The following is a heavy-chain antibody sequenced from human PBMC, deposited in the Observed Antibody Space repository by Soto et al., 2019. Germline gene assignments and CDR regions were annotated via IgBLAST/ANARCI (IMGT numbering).Heavy chain of an antibody. D-gene: IGHD3-3*01. CDR2: IYSSGST. Sequence: SETLSLTCTVSGGSISSYNYYWGWIRQPPGKGLEWIGSIYSSGSTYFNPSLKSRVTISVDTSNNQFSLRLSSVTAADTAVYFCARAGNYDVLSGRMYYFDSWGQGTPVTVSS. V-gene: IGHV4-39*01. CDR1: GGSISSYNYY. CDR3: ARAGNYDVLSGRMYYFDS. J-gene: IGHJ4*02.